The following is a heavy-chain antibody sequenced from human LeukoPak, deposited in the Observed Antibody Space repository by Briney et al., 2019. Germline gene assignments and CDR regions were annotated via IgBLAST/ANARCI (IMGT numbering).Heavy chain of an antibody. CDR3: ARVGSYGMDV. CDR1: GFTFSSYN. D-gene: IGHD3-10*01. Sequence: GGTLTLSCAASGFTFSSYNMNWVRQAPGKGLEWVSYISTSSNTIYYADSVKGRFTISRDNAKNSLYLQMNDLSAEDPAVYYCARVGSYGMDVWGQGTTVTVSS. CDR2: ISTSSNTI. V-gene: IGHV3-48*04. J-gene: IGHJ6*02.